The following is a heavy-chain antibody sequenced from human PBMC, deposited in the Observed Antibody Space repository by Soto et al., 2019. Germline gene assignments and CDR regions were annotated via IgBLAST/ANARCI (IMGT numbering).Heavy chain of an antibody. Sequence: EVQLLESGGDLVQPGGSLKLSCAASGFTFTSYALSWVRQAPGKGLEWVSSLSGSGGRAYYADSVKGRFTISRDNSKNTLYLHMNSLRGEDTAVYYCARGGVVAHYDVVTGYWMANTYYDTIDVWGQGTTVTVSS. V-gene: IGHV3-23*01. CDR1: GFTFTSYA. J-gene: IGHJ6*02. CDR3: ARGGVVAHYDVVTGYWMANTYYDTIDV. CDR2: LSGSGGRA. D-gene: IGHD3-9*01.